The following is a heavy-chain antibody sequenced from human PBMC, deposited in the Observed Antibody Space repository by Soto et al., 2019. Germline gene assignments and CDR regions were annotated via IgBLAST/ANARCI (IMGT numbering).Heavy chain of an antibody. CDR3: TSSSLYGLDV. CDR2: IYYSGKT. J-gene: IGHJ6*02. Sequence: TLSLTCSVSGGSISRGYYFWCWIRQPPGKGLEWIGNIYYSGKTYYIPPLQSRLVISLDTSKKQFPLKVGSMTAAATTVYYCTSSSLYGLDVWGQGTTVTVSS. V-gene: IGHV4-30-4*01. CDR1: GGSISRGYYF.